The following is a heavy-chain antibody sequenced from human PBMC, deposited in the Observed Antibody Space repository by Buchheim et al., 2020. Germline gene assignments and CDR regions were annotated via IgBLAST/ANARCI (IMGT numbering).Heavy chain of an antibody. CDR2: IWYDGSNK. Sequence: QVQLVESGGGVVQPGRSLRLSCAASGFTFSSYGMHWVRQAPGKGLEWVAVIWYDGSNKYYADSVKGRFTISRDNSKNTLYLQINSLRAEDTAVYYCARDADYGAKGGLDYWGQGTL. D-gene: IGHD4-17*01. V-gene: IGHV3-33*01. CDR1: GFTFSSYG. J-gene: IGHJ4*02. CDR3: ARDADYGAKGGLDY.